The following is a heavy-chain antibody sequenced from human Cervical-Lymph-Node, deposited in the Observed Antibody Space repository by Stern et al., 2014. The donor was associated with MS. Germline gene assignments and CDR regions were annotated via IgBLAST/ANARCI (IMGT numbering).Heavy chain of an antibody. CDR1: GGSISSGGYY. CDR2: IYNSGNS. CDR3: ASETW. Sequence: QVQLQESGPGLVKPSQILSLTCTVSGGSISSGGYYWSWIRQHPGKGLEWIAYIYNSGNSYYNPSLKSRVTISIDTSKNRFSLKLTSVTAADTAVYYCASETWWGQGTMVTVSS. J-gene: IGHJ4*02. V-gene: IGHV4-31*03.